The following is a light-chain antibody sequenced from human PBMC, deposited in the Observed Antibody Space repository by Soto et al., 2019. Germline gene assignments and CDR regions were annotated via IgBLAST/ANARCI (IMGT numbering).Light chain of an antibody. CDR2: EVS. CDR1: SSDVGVYNY. V-gene: IGLV2-8*01. Sequence: QSALTQPPSASGSPGQSVTISCTGTSSDVGVYNYVSWYQQHPGKAPKLLIYEVSKRPSGVPDRFSGSKSGNTASLTVSGLQAEDEAEFYCSSYAGSNNVVFGGGTKVTVL. CDR3: SSYAGSNNVV. J-gene: IGLJ2*01.